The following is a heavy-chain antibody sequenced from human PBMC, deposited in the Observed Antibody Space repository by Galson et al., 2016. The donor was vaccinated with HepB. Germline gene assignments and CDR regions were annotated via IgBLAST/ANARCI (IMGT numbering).Heavy chain of an antibody. J-gene: IGHJ4*02. V-gene: IGHV1-18*01. CDR3: ARDANWNLDY. CDR1: GYIFTRNS. Sequence: SVKVSCKASGYIFTRNSISWVRQAPGQGLEWLGWISTNSGSTNYAQKVQDRITMTTDTSTRTVYMELRSLTSDDTAVYYCARDANWNLDYWGQGTLVTVSS. D-gene: IGHD1-1*01. CDR2: ISTNSGST.